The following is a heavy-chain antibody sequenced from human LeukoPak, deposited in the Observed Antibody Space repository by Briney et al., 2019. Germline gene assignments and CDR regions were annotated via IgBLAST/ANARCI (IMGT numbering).Heavy chain of an antibody. CDR2: IYYSGST. CDR1: GGSISSGGYY. V-gene: IGHV4-39*01. Sequence: PSETLSLTCTVSGGSISSGGYYWSWIRQPPGKGLEWIGSIYYSGSTFYNPSLQSRVTISVDTSKNQFSVTLTSVTAADTAVYYCARLSLRFLDHWGQGTLVTVSS. CDR3: ARLSLRFLDH. J-gene: IGHJ4*02. D-gene: IGHD4-17*01.